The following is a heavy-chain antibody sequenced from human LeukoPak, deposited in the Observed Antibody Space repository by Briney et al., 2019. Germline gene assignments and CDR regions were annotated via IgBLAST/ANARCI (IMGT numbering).Heavy chain of an antibody. Sequence: QPGKSLRLSCAASGFTFNNYGMHWVRQAPGKGLEWVAVISYDGRNIHYPDSVKGRFTISRDNANNALSLQMNSLRDEDSAVYYCVRDGTRLYSSKYHHDYWGQGILVTVSS. J-gene: IGHJ4*02. V-gene: IGHV3-30*03. D-gene: IGHD6-13*01. CDR1: GFTFNNYG. CDR3: VRDGTRLYSSKYHHDY. CDR2: ISYDGRNI.